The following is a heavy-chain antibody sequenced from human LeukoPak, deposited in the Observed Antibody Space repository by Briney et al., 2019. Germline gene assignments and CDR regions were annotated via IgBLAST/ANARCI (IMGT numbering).Heavy chain of an antibody. Sequence: PSQTLSLTCTVSGGSISSGSYYWSWIRQPSGKGLEWIGRIYTSGSTNYNPSLKSRVTISVDTSKNQFSLKLSSVTAADTAVYYCARVAREYYFDYWGQGTLVTVSS. CDR1: GGSISSGSYY. CDR2: IYTSGST. CDR3: ARVAREYYFDY. V-gene: IGHV4-61*02. J-gene: IGHJ4*02.